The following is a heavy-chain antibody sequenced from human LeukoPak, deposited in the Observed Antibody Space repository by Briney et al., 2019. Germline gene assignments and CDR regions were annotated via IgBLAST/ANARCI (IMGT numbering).Heavy chain of an antibody. CDR3: ARGRRGYSSGWYLSYYYYGMDV. CDR2: INSDGSST. CDR1: GFTFSSYW. Sequence: GGSLRLSCAASGFTFSSYWMHWVRQAPGKGLVWVSRINSDGSSTSYADSVKGRFTISRDNAKNTLYLQMNSLRAEDTAVYYCARGRRGYSSGWYLSYYYYGMDVWGQGTTVTVSS. D-gene: IGHD6-19*01. V-gene: IGHV3-74*01. J-gene: IGHJ6*02.